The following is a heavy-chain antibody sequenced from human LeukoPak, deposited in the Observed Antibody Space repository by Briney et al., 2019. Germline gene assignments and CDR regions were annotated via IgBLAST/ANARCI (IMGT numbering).Heavy chain of an antibody. J-gene: IGHJ4*02. V-gene: IGHV1-46*01. CDR1: GYTFTSYY. CDR3: ARTYYYDSSATPFDY. CDR2: INPSGGST. D-gene: IGHD3-22*01. Sequence: GASVKVSCKASGYTFTSYYMHWVRQAPGQGLEWMGIINPSGGSTSYAQKFQGRVTMTRDTSTSTVHMELSSLRSEDTAVYYCARTYYYDSSATPFDYWGQGTLVTVSS.